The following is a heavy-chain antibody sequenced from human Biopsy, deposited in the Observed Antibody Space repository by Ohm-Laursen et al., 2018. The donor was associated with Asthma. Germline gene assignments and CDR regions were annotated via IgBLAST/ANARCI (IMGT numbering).Heavy chain of an antibody. J-gene: IGHJ4*02. CDR1: GFTFKAYG. V-gene: IGHV3-30*03. Sequence: SLRLSCAASGFTFKAYGIHWVRQAPGKGLEWVAVMSCEESVQYFADSVKGRFTFSRDNSKNTLYLQMNSLRAEDSAVYYCARDFGCGSYFVGTTFDYWGQGALVIVSS. CDR3: ARDFGCGSYFVGTTFDY. CDR2: MSCEESVQ. D-gene: IGHD1-26*01.